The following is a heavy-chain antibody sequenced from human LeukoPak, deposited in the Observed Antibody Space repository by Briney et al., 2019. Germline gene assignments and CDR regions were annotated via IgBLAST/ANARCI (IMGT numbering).Heavy chain of an antibody. CDR2: INTNTGNP. CDR3: ARGPGPPDY. CDR1: GYTFTSNP. V-gene: IGHV7-4-1*02. J-gene: IGHJ4*02. Sequence: GASVKVSCKASGYTFTSNPVNWVRQAPGQGLEWMGWINTNTGNPSYAQGFTGRFVLSLDTSINTAYLQVSSLKAEDTAMYYCARGPGPPDYWGQGTLVTVSS.